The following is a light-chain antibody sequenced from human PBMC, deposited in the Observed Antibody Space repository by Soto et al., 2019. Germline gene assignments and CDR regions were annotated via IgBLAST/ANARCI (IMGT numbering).Light chain of an antibody. CDR1: SSDVGGYNY. CDR2: DVS. J-gene: IGLJ2*01. CDR3: SSYTSSSTLVV. Sequence: QSALTQPASVSGSPGQSITISCTGTSSDVGGYNYVSWYQQHPGKAPKLMIYDVSNRPSGVSNRFSGSKSGNTASLTISGIQAEDEAEYYCSSYTSSSTLVVFGGGTQLTVL. V-gene: IGLV2-14*01.